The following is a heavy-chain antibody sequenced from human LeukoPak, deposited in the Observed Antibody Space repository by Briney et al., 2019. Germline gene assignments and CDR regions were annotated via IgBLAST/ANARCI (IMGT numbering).Heavy chain of an antibody. D-gene: IGHD3-22*01. CDR1: GLKFSAYA. Sequence: GGSLRLSCAASGLKFSAYAMNWVRQAPGKGLDWVSGISGSGEKTFYADSVKGRFTISRDNSNNVLYLQMNSLRAEDAAVYYCARGSDEQGYYYDSSGYNYWGQGTLVTVSS. V-gene: IGHV3-23*01. CDR3: ARGSDEQGYYYDSSGYNY. CDR2: ISGSGEKT. J-gene: IGHJ4*02.